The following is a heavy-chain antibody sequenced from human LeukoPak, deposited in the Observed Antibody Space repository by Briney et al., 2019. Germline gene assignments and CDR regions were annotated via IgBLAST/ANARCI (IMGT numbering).Heavy chain of an antibody. Sequence: GGSLRLSCAASGFSFSSYAMSWVRQAPGKGLEWVSSISASGDSTYYADSVKGRFTISRDNSKNTVHLQMNSLRAEDTALYYCPKGGGEVFDYWGQGALVTVSS. D-gene: IGHD3-16*01. CDR3: PKGGGEVFDY. CDR1: GFSFSSYA. V-gene: IGHV3-23*01. J-gene: IGHJ4*02. CDR2: ISASGDST.